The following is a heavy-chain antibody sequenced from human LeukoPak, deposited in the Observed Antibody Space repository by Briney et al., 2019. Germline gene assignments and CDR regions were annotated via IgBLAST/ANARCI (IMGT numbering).Heavy chain of an antibody. CDR1: GFTFSSYA. Sequence: PGGSLRLACAASGFTFSSYAMSWVRQAPGRVLERDSAIRGSGSPYYADSVNGRFTISRDNSKNALYLQRSSLRAEDTAVYYCAHTVRRVFHYWPGGTRVSVSS. V-gene: IGHV3-23*01. J-gene: IGHJ4*02. D-gene: IGHD3-10*01. CDR2: IRGSGSP. CDR3: AHTVRRVFHY.